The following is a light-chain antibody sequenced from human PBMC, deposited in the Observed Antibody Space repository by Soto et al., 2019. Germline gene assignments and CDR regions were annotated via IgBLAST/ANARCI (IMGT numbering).Light chain of an antibody. CDR3: QQYCIAPHT. Sequence: DIVMTQSPDSLAVSLGERVTISCKSSQNILYSHDKKNYLAWYQHKAGQSPKLLFYWASTPESGVPGRFSGSGSGTDFALTITSLQAEDVAAYYCQQYCIAPHTFGQGTKLEIK. CDR2: WAS. V-gene: IGKV4-1*01. J-gene: IGKJ2*01. CDR1: QNILYSHDKKNY.